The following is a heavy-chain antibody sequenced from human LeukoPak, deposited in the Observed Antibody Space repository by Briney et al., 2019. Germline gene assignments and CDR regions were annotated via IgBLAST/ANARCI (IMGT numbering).Heavy chain of an antibody. CDR3: EVRGGATGSY. Sequence: GGSLRLSCAASGFTFSTYIMNWVRQAPGKGLEWVSYITSSGITTYYADSVKGRFTISRDNADNSLFLQMNSLRAEDTAVYYCEVRGGATGSYWGQGTLVTVSS. CDR2: ITSSGITT. CDR1: GFTFSTYI. J-gene: IGHJ4*02. D-gene: IGHD3-10*01. V-gene: IGHV3-48*01.